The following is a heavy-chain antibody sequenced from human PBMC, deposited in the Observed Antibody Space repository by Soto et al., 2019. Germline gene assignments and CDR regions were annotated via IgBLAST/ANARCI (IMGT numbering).Heavy chain of an antibody. V-gene: IGHV3-15*05. CDR2: VKSRGDGGAI. CDR3: PSRNVSGCTLVIY. D-gene: IGHD5-12*01. CDR1: GITFSNAW. Sequence: VQLVESGGDLVQPGGSLRLSCSASGITFSNAWLSWVRKAPGKGLEWVGRVKSRGDGGAIDYAAPLKGRFSISRDNSKNTLYLQMYTLETEDIAVYYGPSRNVSGCTLVIYWGQGALVTVSS. J-gene: IGHJ4*02.